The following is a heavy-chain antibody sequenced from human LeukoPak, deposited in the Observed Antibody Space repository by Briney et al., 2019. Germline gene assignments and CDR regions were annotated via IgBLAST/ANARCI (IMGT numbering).Heavy chain of an antibody. J-gene: IGHJ4*02. CDR2: IIPILGIA. CDR3: ARAGGRLQWLDY. CDR1: GGTFSSYA. Sequence: ASVKVSCKASGGTFSSYAISWVRQAPGQGLEWMGRIIPILGIANYAQKFQGRVTITADKSTSTAYMELSSLRSEDTAVYYCARAGGRLQWLDYWGQGTLVTVSS. D-gene: IGHD5-24*01. V-gene: IGHV1-69*04.